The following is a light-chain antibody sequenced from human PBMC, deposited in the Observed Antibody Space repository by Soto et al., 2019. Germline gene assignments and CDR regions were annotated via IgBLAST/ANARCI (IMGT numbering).Light chain of an antibody. Sequence: AIQMTQSPSSLSASVGDRVTITCRASQGIRNDLGWYQQKPGKTPKLLIYAASSLQSGVPSRFSGSGSGTDFTLTISSLQPEDFATYYCLQDYNYPQLTFGGGTKVETK. CDR1: QGIRND. J-gene: IGKJ4*01. V-gene: IGKV1-6*01. CDR3: LQDYNYPQLT. CDR2: AAS.